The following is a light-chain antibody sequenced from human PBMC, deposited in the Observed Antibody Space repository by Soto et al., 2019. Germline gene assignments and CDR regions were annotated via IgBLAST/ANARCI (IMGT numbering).Light chain of an antibody. CDR3: LQDYSYPQT. CDR2: AAS. V-gene: IGKV1-6*01. CDR1: QGIRND. Sequence: AIQMTQSPSSLSASVGDRVTITCRACQGIRNDLAWYQQKPGKAPNLLIYAASSLQSGVPSRFSGSGSGADFTLTISDLQPEDFATYYCLQDYSYPQTFGQGTNVEIK. J-gene: IGKJ1*01.